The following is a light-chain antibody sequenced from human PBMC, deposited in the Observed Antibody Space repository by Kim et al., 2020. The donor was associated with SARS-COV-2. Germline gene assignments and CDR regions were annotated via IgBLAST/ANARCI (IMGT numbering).Light chain of an antibody. CDR1: QGNSNY. J-gene: IGKJ1*01. CDR2: AAS. Sequence: DIQMTQSPSSLSASVGDRVTITCRASQGNSNYLAWYQQKPGKAPKLLIYAASALQSGVPSRFSGSGSGPDFTLTINSLQPEDVATYYCQECSGSPWTFRQGAKVDIK. V-gene: IGKV1-27*01. CDR3: QECSGSPWT.